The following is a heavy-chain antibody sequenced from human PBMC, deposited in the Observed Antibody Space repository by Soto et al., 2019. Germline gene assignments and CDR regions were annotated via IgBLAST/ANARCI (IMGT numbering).Heavy chain of an antibody. V-gene: IGHV3-74*01. CDR1: VFTLSSYW. CDR2: IYSDGSST. CDR3: AGVFVGDHRVDY. D-gene: IGHD1-26*01. Sequence: GGSLRLSCAASVFTLSSYWMHWVRQPPGKGLVWVSRIYSDGSSTSYAASVKGRFTISRDNGKNTLTLQMNSLRAADTAVYYCAGVFVGDHRVDYWGQGALVTVSS. J-gene: IGHJ4*02.